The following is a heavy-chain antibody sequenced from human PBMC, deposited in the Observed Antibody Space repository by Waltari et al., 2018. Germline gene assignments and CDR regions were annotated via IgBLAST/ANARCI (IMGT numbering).Heavy chain of an antibody. CDR2: IYYNGIT. J-gene: IGHJ4*02. V-gene: IGHV4-59*01. CDR3: TRGLRFSS. D-gene: IGHD2-15*01. Sequence: QVQLQESGPGLVKPSETLSLTYTVSRGSIINYYWSWIRQPPGKGPEWIGYIYYNGITNYNPSLKSRVTISLDTANKQFSLKVTSVTAEDTAIYFCTRGLRFSSWGQGILVTVSS. CDR1: RGSIINYY.